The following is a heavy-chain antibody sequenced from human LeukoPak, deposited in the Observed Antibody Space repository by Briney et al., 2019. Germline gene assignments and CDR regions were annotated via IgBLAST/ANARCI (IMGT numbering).Heavy chain of an antibody. CDR2: ISWNSGSI. Sequence: GRSLRLSCAASGFTFDDYAMHWVRQAPGKGLEWVSGISWNSGSIGYADSVKGRFTISRDNAKNSLYLQMNSLRAEDTAEYYCAASHYYDSSGYYFPDWGQGTLVTVSS. V-gene: IGHV3-9*01. D-gene: IGHD3-22*01. CDR1: GFTFDDYA. CDR3: AASHYYDSSGYYFPD. J-gene: IGHJ1*01.